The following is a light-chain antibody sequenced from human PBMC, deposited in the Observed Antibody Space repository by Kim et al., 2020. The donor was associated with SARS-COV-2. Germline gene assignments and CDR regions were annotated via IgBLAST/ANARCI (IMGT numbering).Light chain of an antibody. J-gene: IGLJ3*02. V-gene: IGLV6-57*02. Sequence: KTVTISCPRTSGSIASNYGKWYQRRPGSAPTTVIYEDNQRPSGVPDRFSGSIDSSSNSASLTISGLKTEDEADYYCQSYDSSNHWVFGGGTQLTVL. CDR2: EDN. CDR3: QSYDSSNHWV. CDR1: SGSIASNY.